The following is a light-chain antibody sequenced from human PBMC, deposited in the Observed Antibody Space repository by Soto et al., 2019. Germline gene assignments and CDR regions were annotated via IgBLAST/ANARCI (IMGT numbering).Light chain of an antibody. V-gene: IGKV1-9*01. CDR2: AAS. Sequence: IRVNQSPSSLSASVGDRVTITFRASQGISSYLAWYQQKPGKAPKLLIYAASTLQSGVPSRFSGSGSGTDFTLTISSLQPEDFATYYCQQLNSYHITFAQGTRLEIK. CDR3: QQLNSYHIT. CDR1: QGISSY. J-gene: IGKJ5*01.